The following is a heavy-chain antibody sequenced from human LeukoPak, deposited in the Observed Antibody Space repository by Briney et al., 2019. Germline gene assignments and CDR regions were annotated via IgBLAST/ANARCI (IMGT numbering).Heavy chain of an antibody. V-gene: IGHV4-59*12. D-gene: IGHD5-12*01. CDR1: GGSISSYY. CDR3: ARGRWLRSSFDY. CDR2: IYYSGST. Sequence: PSETLSLTCTVSGGSISSYYWSWIRQPPGKGLEWIGYIYYSGSTNYNPSLKSRVTISVDTSKNQFSLKLSSVTAADTAVCYCARGRWLRSSFDYWGQGTLVTVSS. J-gene: IGHJ4*02.